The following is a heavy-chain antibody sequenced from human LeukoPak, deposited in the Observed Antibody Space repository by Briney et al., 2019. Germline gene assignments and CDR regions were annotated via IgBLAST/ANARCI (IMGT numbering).Heavy chain of an antibody. V-gene: IGHV1-69*04. J-gene: IGHJ4*02. CDR3: ATDGGYYDSSGYYCFDY. CDR2: IIPIFGIA. Sequence: SVKVSCKASGGTFSSYAISWVRQAPGQGLEWMGRIIPIFGIANYAQKFQGRVTITADKSTSTAYMELSRLRSEDTAVYYCATDGGYYDSSGYYCFDYWGQGTLVTVSS. CDR1: GGTFSSYA. D-gene: IGHD3-22*01.